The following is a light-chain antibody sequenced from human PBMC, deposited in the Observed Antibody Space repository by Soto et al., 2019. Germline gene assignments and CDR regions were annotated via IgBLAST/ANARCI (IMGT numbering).Light chain of an antibody. V-gene: IGLV1-47*01. J-gene: IGLJ3*02. Sequence: QSVLTQPPSASGTPGQRVTISCSGSSSNIGSNYVYWYQQRPGTAPNLLIYRNNQRPSGVPDRFSGSKSGTSASLAISGLRSEDEADYYCAARNDSLSGWVFGGGTKLTVL. CDR2: RNN. CDR1: SSNIGSNY. CDR3: AARNDSLSGWV.